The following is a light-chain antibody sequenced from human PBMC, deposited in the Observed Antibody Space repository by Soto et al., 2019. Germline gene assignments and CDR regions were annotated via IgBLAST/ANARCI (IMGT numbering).Light chain of an antibody. J-gene: IGKJ1*01. CDR1: QTISSW. CDR3: QHYKCYSNT. Sequence: DIKMNQSPSTLSGYIGDRVTITCRASQTISSWLAWYQQKPGKAPKLLIYKASTLTSGVPARSSGSGSGTEFTLTISILHADDFATYCCQHYKCYSNTFGQG. CDR2: KAS. V-gene: IGKV1-5*03.